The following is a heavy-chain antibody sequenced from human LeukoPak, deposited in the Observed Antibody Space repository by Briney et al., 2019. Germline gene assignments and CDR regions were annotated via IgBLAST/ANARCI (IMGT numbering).Heavy chain of an antibody. J-gene: IGHJ4*02. V-gene: IGHV1-2*02. CDR3: ARDEGGCSSTSCYPGDY. CDR1: GYTFTGYY. Sequence: ASVKVSCKASGYTFTGYYMHWVRQAPGQGLEWMGWINPNSGGTNYAQKFQGRVTMTRDTSISTAYMELSRLRSDDTAVYYCARDEGGCSSTSCYPGDYWGQGTLVTVSS. CDR2: INPNSGGT. D-gene: IGHD2-2*01.